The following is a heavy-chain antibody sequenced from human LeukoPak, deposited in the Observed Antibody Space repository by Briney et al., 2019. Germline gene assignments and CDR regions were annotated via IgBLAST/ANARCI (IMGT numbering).Heavy chain of an antibody. Sequence: GGSLRLSGAASGFTFSSYDMQWVRQATGKDREWVSAIGTAGDTYYPGSVKGRFTNYRENDKSSVYLQMNSLRAGDTAVYYCATRYSSGSGAFDIWGQGTMVTVSS. CDR1: GFTFSSYD. CDR2: IGTAGDT. D-gene: IGHD6-19*01. CDR3: ATRYSSGSGAFDI. J-gene: IGHJ3*02. V-gene: IGHV3-13*01.